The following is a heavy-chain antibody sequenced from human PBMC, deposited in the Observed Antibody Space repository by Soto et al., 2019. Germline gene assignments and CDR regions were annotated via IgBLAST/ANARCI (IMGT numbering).Heavy chain of an antibody. CDR2: ISSSSSTI. CDR1: GFTFSSYS. V-gene: IGHV3-48*02. J-gene: IGHJ6*02. Sequence: PGGSLRLSCAASGFTFSSYSMNWVRQAPGKGLEWVSYISSSSSTIYYADSVKGRFTISRDNAKNSLYLQMNSLRDEDTAVYYCARDPPLYDSSGYYYGMDVWGQGTTVTV. D-gene: IGHD3-22*01. CDR3: ARDPPLYDSSGYYYGMDV.